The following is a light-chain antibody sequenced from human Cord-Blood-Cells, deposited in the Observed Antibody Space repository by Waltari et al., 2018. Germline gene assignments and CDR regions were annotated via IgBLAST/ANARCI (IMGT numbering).Light chain of an antibody. J-gene: IGLJ1*01. CDR1: SSDVGGYNY. CDR2: DVS. V-gene: IGLV2-11*01. Sequence: QSALTQPRSVSGSPGQSVNISCTGTSSDVGGYNYVSWYQQHPGKAPKLMIYDVSKRPSGVPDRFSGSKSGNTASLTISGLQAEDEADYYCCPYAGSYTYVFGTGTKVTVL. CDR3: CPYAGSYTYV.